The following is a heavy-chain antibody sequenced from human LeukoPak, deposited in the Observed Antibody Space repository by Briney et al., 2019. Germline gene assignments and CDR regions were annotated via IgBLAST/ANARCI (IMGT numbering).Heavy chain of an antibody. V-gene: IGHV3-53*01. CDR1: GFTFSSYS. CDR2: IYSGGST. D-gene: IGHD3-22*01. CDR3: ARDLGDSSGYYFGNY. Sequence: PGGSLRLSCAASGFTFSSYSMNWVRQAPGKGLEWVSVIYSGGSTYYADSVKGRFTISRDNSKNTLYLQMNSLRAEDTAMYYCARDLGDSSGYYFGNYWGQGTLVTVSS. J-gene: IGHJ4*02.